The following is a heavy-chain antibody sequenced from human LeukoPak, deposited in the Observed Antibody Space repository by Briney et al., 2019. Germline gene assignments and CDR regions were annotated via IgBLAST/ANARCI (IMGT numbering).Heavy chain of an antibody. D-gene: IGHD5-18*01. CDR2: IYYSGST. J-gene: IGHJ4*02. CDR3: ARANGYSYGFSFDY. CDR1: GGSISSYY. V-gene: IGHV4-59*01. Sequence: SETLSLTCTVSGGSISSYYWSWIRQPPGKGLEWIGYIYYSGSTNYNPSLKSRVTISVDTSKNQFSLKLSSVTAADTAVYYCARANGYSYGFSFDYWGQGTLVTVSS.